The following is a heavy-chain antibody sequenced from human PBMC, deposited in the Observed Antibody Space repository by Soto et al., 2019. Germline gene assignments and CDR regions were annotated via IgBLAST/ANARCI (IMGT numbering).Heavy chain of an antibody. CDR2: IYYSGST. CDR3: ARLYCSGGSCWYGDSTLDNSYYFDY. D-gene: IGHD2-15*01. J-gene: IGHJ4*02. Sequence: SETLSLTCTVSGGSTSSGGYYWSWIRQHPGKGLEWIGYIYYSGSTYYNPSLKSRVTISVDTSKNQFSLKLSSVTAADTAVYYCARLYCSGGSCWYGDSTLDNSYYFDYWGQGTLVTVSS. V-gene: IGHV4-31*03. CDR1: GGSTSSGGYY.